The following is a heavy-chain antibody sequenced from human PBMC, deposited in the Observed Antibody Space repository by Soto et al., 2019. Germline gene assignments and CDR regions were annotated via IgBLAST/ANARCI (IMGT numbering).Heavy chain of an antibody. Sequence: EVQLVQSGAEVKKPGESLKISCKGSGYSFTSYWIGWVRQMPGKGLGWMGIIYPGDSDTRYSPSFQGQVTISADKTISTAYLQWSSLKASDTAMYYCARPNLYCSGGSCYPHYFDYWGQGTLVTVSS. D-gene: IGHD2-15*01. CDR1: GYSFTSYW. CDR3: ARPNLYCSGGSCYPHYFDY. J-gene: IGHJ4*02. CDR2: IYPGDSDT. V-gene: IGHV5-51*03.